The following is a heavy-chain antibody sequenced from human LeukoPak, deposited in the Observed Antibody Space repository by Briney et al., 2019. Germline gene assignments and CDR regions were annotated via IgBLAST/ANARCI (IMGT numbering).Heavy chain of an antibody. D-gene: IGHD3-16*01. V-gene: IGHV4-38-2*01. J-gene: IGHJ4*02. CDR2: IYGTRST. CDR3: ARYDSRGSASTRFDY. CDR1: GYPLGKNYY. Sequence: PSDTLSLTCAVSGYPLGKNYYWGWIRQPPGKGLEWIGRIYGTRSTSYNPSLRNRVTMAVDTSRNHFSLQLTSVTAADTAVYYCARYDSRGSASTRFDYWGQGILVTISS.